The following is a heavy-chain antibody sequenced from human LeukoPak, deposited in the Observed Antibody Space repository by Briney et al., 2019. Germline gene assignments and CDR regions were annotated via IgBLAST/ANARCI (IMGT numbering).Heavy chain of an antibody. CDR2: INAGNGNT. Sequence: ASVKVSCKASGYTFTSYAMHWVRQAPGQRLEWMGWINAGNGNTKYSQEFQGRVTITADESTSTAYMELSSLRSEDTAVYYCARATVYYYYYYMDVWGKGTTVTVSS. V-gene: IGHV1-3*03. CDR1: GYTFTSYA. D-gene: IGHD4-17*01. J-gene: IGHJ6*03. CDR3: ARATVYYYYYYMDV.